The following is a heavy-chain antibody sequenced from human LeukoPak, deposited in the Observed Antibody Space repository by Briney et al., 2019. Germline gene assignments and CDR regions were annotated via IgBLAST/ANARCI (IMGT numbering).Heavy chain of an antibody. CDR2: IYYSGST. D-gene: IGHD3-22*01. CDR3: AKGGVWYSDSSGLYAFDF. J-gene: IGHJ3*01. Sequence: SETLSLTCTVSGGSISSASYFWGWIRRPPGKGLEWIGTIYYSGSTYYNASRKSRVTMSGDTSRTQFSLRLRSVNAADTAVYCCAKGGVWYSDSSGLYAFDFWGRGTMVTVSS. V-gene: IGHV4-39*01. CDR1: GGSISSASYF.